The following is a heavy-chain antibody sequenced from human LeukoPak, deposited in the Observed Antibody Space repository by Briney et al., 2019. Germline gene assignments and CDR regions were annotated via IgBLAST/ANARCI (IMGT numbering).Heavy chain of an antibody. CDR2: IYYSGST. D-gene: IGHD5-18*01. Sequence: SETLSLTCTVSGGSISSYYWSWIRQPPGKGLEWIGYIYYSGSTNYNPSLKSRVTISVGTSKNQFSLKLTSVTAADTAVYYCARHIRGYSYCPFDYWGQGSLVTVSS. CDR3: ARHIRGYSYCPFDY. CDR1: GGSISSYY. V-gene: IGHV4-59*08. J-gene: IGHJ4*02.